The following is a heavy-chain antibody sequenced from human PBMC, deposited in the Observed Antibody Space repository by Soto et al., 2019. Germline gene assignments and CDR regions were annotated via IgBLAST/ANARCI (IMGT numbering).Heavy chain of an antibody. CDR1: GGSFSGYY. J-gene: IGHJ5*02. CDR2: INHSGST. D-gene: IGHD3-22*01. Sequence: KPSETLSLTCAVYGGSFSGYYWSWIRQPPGKGLEWIGEINHSGSTNYNPSLKSRVTISVDTSKNQFSLNLSSVTAADTAVYYCARGPITTNPRFDPWGQGTLVTVSS. V-gene: IGHV4-34*01. CDR3: ARGPITTNPRFDP.